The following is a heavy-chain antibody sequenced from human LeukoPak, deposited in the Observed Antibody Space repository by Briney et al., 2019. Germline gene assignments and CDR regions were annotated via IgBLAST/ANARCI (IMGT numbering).Heavy chain of an antibody. CDR3: ARDGCSWLRVFDY. Sequence: PSETLSLTCTVSGGSISSSSYYWGWIRQPPGKGLEWIGSIYYSGSTYYNPSLKSRVTISVDTSKNQFSLKLSSVTAADTAVYYCARDGCSWLRVFDYWGQGTLVTVSS. CDR2: IYYSGST. D-gene: IGHD6-13*01. J-gene: IGHJ4*02. CDR1: GGSISSSSYY. V-gene: IGHV4-39*07.